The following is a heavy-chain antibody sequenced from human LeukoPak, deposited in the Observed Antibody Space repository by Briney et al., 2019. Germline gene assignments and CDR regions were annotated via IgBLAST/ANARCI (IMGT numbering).Heavy chain of an antibody. CDR3: AKDDAWLRFGE. CDR2: ISPSGDIT. V-gene: IGHV3-23*01. Sequence: GGSLRLSCAASGFSFSVYWMHWVRQAPGKGLEWVSGISPSGDITYYADSVKGRFTISRDNSKNMVYLQVISLTAEDTAVYYCAKDDAWLRFGEWSQGTLVTVSA. CDR1: GFSFSVYW. D-gene: IGHD3-10*01. J-gene: IGHJ4*02.